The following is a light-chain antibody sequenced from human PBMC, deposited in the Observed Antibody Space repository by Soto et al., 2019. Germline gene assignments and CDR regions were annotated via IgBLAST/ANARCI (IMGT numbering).Light chain of an antibody. CDR1: SSNIGAGYD. CDR2: GNT. J-gene: IGLJ2*01. Sequence: QSVLTQPPSVSGALGQRVTISCTGSSSNIGAGYDVHWYQQLPGRAPKLLIYGNTNRPSGVPDRFSGSKSGTSASLAITGLQAEDEADYYCLSFDSRLSVVFGGGTKLTVL. CDR3: LSFDSRLSVV. V-gene: IGLV1-40*01.